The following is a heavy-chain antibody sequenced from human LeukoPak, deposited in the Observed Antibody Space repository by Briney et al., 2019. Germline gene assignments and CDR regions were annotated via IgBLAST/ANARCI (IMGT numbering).Heavy chain of an antibody. CDR3: ARAPFWDPDAFDI. V-gene: IGHV3-48*03. J-gene: IGHJ3*02. D-gene: IGHD1-26*01. CDR1: GFTFSSYE. CDR2: ISSSGSTI. Sequence: PGGSLRLSCAASGFTFSSYEMNWVRQAPGKGLEWVSYISSSGSTIYYADSVKGRFTISRDNAKNTLYLQMNSLRAEDTAVYYCARAPFWDPDAFDIWGQGTMVTVSS.